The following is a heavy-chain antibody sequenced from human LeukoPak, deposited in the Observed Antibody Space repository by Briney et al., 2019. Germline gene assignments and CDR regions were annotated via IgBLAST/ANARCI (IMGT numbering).Heavy chain of an antibody. V-gene: IGHV1-18*01. CDR3: ARADTYYYLYWFDP. D-gene: IGHD3-10*01. CDR2: ISAYNGNT. Sequence: GASVKVSCKASGYTFTSYGISWVRQAPGRGLEWMGWISAYNGNTNYAQKLQGRVTMTTDTSTSTAYMELRSLRSDDTAVYYCARADTYYYLYWFDPWGQGTLVTVSS. CDR1: GYTFTSYG. J-gene: IGHJ5*02.